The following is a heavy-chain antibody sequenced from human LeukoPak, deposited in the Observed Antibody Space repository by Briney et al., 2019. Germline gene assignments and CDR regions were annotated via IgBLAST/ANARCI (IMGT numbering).Heavy chain of an antibody. J-gene: IGHJ4*02. V-gene: IGHV3-15*01. CDR1: GFTFSVAA. CDR2: IKSKTDGGTT. CDR3: TTPKILTGYYKFDY. D-gene: IGHD3-9*01. Sequence: GGSLRLSCAASGFTFSVAAMTWVRQAPGKGLEWVGRIKSKTDGGTTDYAAPVKGRFTISRDDSKNTLYLQMNSLKTEDTAVYYCTTPKILTGYYKFDYWGQGTLVTVSS.